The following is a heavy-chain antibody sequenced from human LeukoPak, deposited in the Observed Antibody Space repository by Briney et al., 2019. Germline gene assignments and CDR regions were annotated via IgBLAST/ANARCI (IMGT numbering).Heavy chain of an antibody. CDR1: GFTFSSYA. D-gene: IGHD6-13*01. V-gene: IGHV3-23*01. J-gene: IGHJ4*02. CDR2: ISGSGGST. Sequence: GGSLRLSCAASGFTFSSYAMSWVRQAPGKGLEWVSAISGSGGSTYYADSVKGRFTISRDNSKNTLYLQMNSLRAEDTAVHYCAAEEFGSWYFYWGQGTLVTVSS. CDR3: AAEEFGSWYFY.